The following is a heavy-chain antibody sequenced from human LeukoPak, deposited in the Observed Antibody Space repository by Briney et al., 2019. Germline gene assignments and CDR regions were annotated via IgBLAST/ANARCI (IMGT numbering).Heavy chain of an antibody. V-gene: IGHV4-39*01. D-gene: IGHD6-13*01. J-gene: IGHJ4*02. CDR1: GGSISSSSYY. CDR3: ARLKGAAAGTS. Sequence: PSETLSLTCTVSGGSISSSSYYWGWIRQPPGKGMEWIGSIYYSGSTYYNPSLKRRVTISVDTSKNPFALKLSPVTAADTAVYYCARLKGAAAGTSWGQGTLVTASS. CDR2: IYYSGST.